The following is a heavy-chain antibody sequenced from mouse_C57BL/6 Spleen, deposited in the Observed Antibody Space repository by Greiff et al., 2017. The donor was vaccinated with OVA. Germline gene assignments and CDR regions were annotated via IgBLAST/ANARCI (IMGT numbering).Heavy chain of an antibody. CDR1: GYTFTSYW. J-gene: IGHJ1*03. V-gene: IGHV1-55*01. D-gene: IGHD4-1*01. Sequence: QVQLQQPGAELVKPGASVKMSCKASGYTFTSYWITWVKQRPGQGLEWIGDIYPGSGSTNYNEKFKSKATLTVDTSSSTAYMQLSSLTSEDSAVYFCARGLGGPWYFDVWGTGTTVTVSS. CDR2: IYPGSGST. CDR3: ARGLGGPWYFDV.